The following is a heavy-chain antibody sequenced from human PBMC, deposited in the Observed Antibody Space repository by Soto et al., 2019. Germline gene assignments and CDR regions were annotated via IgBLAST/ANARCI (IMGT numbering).Heavy chain of an antibody. V-gene: IGHV1-3*01. J-gene: IGHJ4*02. CDR1: GYTFTSYA. D-gene: IGHD3-22*01. CDR3: ARAHYHYDSSGYFHY. CDR2: INAGNGNT. Sequence: ASVKVSCKASGYTFTSYAMHWVRPAPGQRLEWMGWINAGNGNTKYSQKFQGRVTITRDTSASTAYMELSSLRSEDTAVYYCARAHYHYDSSGYFHYWGQGSLVTVSS.